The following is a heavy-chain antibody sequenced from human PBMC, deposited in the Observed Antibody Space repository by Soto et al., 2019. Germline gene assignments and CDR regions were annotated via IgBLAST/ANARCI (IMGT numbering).Heavy chain of an antibody. D-gene: IGHD2-2*01. Sequence: ASVKVSCKASGYTFTSYGISWVRQAPGQGLEWMGWISAYNGNTNYAQKLQGRVTMTTDTSTSTAYMELRSLRSDDTAVYYCARGALGYCSSTSCYILPHFGYWGQGTLVTASS. J-gene: IGHJ4*02. CDR1: GYTFTSYG. CDR2: ISAYNGNT. CDR3: ARGALGYCSSTSCYILPHFGY. V-gene: IGHV1-18*04.